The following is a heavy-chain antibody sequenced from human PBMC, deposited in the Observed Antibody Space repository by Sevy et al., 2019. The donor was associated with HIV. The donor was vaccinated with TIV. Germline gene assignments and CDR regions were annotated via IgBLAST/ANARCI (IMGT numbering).Heavy chain of an antibody. J-gene: IGHJ4*02. CDR1: GYTFTSYA. Sequence: ASVKVSCKASGYTFTSYAMHWVRQAPGQRLEWMGWINAGNGNTKYSQKFQGRVTITRDTSASTAYMELSSLRSEDTAVYYCARGPAGYGDYVGYYFDYWGQGTLVTVSS. D-gene: IGHD4-17*01. V-gene: IGHV1-3*01. CDR2: INAGNGNT. CDR3: ARGPAGYGDYVGYYFDY.